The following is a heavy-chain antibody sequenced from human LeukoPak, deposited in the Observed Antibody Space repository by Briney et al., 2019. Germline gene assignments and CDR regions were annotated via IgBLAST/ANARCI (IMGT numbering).Heavy chain of an antibody. V-gene: IGHV3-30*03. CDR1: GFTFSSYG. CDR2: ISYDGSNK. CDR3: LGLGDAFDI. J-gene: IGHJ3*02. D-gene: IGHD6-19*01. Sequence: QPGGSLRLSCAASGFTFSSYGMHWVRQAPGKGLEWVAVISYDGSNKYYADSVKGRFTISRDNSKSTLYLQMNSLRAEDTAVYYCLGLGDAFDIWGQGTMVTVSS.